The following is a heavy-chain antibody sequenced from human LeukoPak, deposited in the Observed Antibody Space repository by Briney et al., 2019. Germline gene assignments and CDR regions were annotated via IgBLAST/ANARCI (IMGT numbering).Heavy chain of an antibody. Sequence: ASVKVSCKASGYTFTSYYMHWVRQAPGQGLEWMGIIHPSGGSTSYAQKFQGRVTMTRATSTSTVYMELSSLRSEDTAVYYCARGPLGSSSWYFLDPYFDYWGQGTLVTVSS. D-gene: IGHD6-13*01. J-gene: IGHJ4*02. V-gene: IGHV1-46*01. CDR1: GYTFTSYY. CDR3: ARGPLGSSSWYFLDPYFDY. CDR2: IHPSGGST.